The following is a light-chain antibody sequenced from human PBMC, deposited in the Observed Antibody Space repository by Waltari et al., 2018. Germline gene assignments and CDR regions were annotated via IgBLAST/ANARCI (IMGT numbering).Light chain of an antibody. CDR2: AAS. CDR3: RQYNDWPPTWT. Sequence: EIAMTQSPATLSVSPGERATLSCRASQSLGSNLAWYQQKPGQAPRLLIYAASTRATGIPARFSGSGSGTEFTLTISSLQSEDFAIYYCRQYNDWPPTWTFGQGTKVEIK. CDR1: QSLGSN. V-gene: IGKV3-15*01. J-gene: IGKJ1*01.